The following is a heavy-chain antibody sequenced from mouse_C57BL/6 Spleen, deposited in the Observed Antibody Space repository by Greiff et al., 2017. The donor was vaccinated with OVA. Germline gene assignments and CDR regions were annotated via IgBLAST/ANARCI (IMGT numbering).Heavy chain of an antibody. CDR1: GYTFTDYN. CDR3: ARSGWLLLFAD. CDR2: INPNNGGT. Sequence: EVKLQESGPELVKPGASVKMSCKASGYTFTDYNMHWVKQSHGKSLEWIGYINPNNGGTSYNQKFKGKATLTVNKSSSTAYMELRSLTSEDSAVYYCARSGWLLLFADWGQGTLVTVSA. D-gene: IGHD2-3*01. J-gene: IGHJ3*01. V-gene: IGHV1-22*01.